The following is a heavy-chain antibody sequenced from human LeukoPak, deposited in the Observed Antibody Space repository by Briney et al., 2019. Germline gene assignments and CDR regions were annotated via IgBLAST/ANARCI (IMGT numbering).Heavy chain of an antibody. J-gene: IGHJ5*02. Sequence: PSETLSLTCTVSGGSISSYYWSWIRQPPGKGLEWIGYIYTSGSTNYNPSLKSRVTISVDTSKNQFSLKLSSVTAADTAVYYCARLGGWLQHPHNWFDPWGQGTLVTVSS. V-gene: IGHV4-4*09. D-gene: IGHD5-24*01. CDR3: ARLGGWLQHPHNWFDP. CDR1: GGSISSYY. CDR2: IYTSGST.